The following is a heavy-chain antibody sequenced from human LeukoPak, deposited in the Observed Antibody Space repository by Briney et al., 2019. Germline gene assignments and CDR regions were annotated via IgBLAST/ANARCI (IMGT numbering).Heavy chain of an antibody. CDR1: GGSISSGGYY. D-gene: IGHD5-24*01. CDR2: IYYSGST. CDR3: ARGRGRWLRLWYFDY. Sequence: PSETLSLTCTVSGGSISSGGYYWSWIRQHPGKGLEWIGYIYYSGSTYYNPSLKSRVTISVDTSKNQFSLKLSSVTAADTAVYYCARGRGRWLRLWYFDYWGQGTLVTVSS. J-gene: IGHJ4*02. V-gene: IGHV4-31*03.